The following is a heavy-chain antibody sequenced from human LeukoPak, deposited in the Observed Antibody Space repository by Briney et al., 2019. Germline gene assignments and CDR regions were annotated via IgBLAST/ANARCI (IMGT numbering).Heavy chain of an antibody. CDR1: GFTFSSYS. Sequence: PGGSLRLSCAASGFTFSSYSMNWVRQAPGKGLEWVSYISSSSSTIYYADSVKGRFTISRDNAKNSLYLQMNSLRAEDTAVYYCARDAGYSSSWSYYYYYHMDVWGKGTTVTVSS. CDR2: ISSSSSTI. CDR3: ARDAGYSSSWSYYYYYHMDV. D-gene: IGHD6-13*01. V-gene: IGHV3-48*01. J-gene: IGHJ6*03.